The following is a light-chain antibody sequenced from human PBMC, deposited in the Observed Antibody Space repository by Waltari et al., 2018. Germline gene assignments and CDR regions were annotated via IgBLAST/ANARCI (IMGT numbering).Light chain of an antibody. J-gene: IGLJ3*02. CDR1: SSDVGVYTL. CDR3: CSYAGRNIWV. Sequence: QSALTHPASVSGPPGQSTTTSCTGPSSDVGVYTLVSWYQQHQGKAPELGCYEVISRPSVVSNRFSGSKSGNTASLTISGLQAEDEADYYCCSYAGRNIWVFGGGTKLTVL. CDR2: EVI. V-gene: IGLV2-23*02.